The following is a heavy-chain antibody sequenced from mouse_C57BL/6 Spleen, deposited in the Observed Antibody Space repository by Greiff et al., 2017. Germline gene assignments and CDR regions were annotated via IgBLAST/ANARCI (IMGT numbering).Heavy chain of an antibody. CDR2: IDPETGGT. V-gene: IGHV1-15*01. Sequence: QVQLKQSGAELVRPGASVTLSCKASGYTFTDYEMHWVKQTPVHGLEWIGAIDPETGGTAYNQKFKGKARLTADKSSSTAYMERSSLTSEDSAVYYCTADYYGSRDAMGCWGQGTSVTVS. CDR1: GYTFTDYE. CDR3: TADYYGSRDAMGC. D-gene: IGHD1-1*01. J-gene: IGHJ4*01.